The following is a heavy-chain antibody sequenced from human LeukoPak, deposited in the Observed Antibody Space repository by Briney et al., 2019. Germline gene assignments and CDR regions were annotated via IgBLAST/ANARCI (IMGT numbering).Heavy chain of an antibody. CDR2: IYYRGTA. CDR3: ARIQGNGYYGWDYFDF. D-gene: IGHD6-25*01. V-gene: IGHV4-30-4*01. Sequence: SETLSLTCTVSGGSINNGDNYWSWIREPPGKGLEWIAFIYYRGTAYYDASLKSRMSISIDTSKNQFSLSLSSVTAADTAVYYCARIQGNGYYGWDYFDFWGQGTLVTVSS. J-gene: IGHJ4*02. CDR1: GGSINNGDNY.